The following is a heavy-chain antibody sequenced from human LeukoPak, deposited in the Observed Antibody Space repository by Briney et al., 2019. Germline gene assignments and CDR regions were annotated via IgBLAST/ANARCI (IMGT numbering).Heavy chain of an antibody. CDR1: GGSISSSSYY. J-gene: IGHJ4*02. Sequence: SETLSLTCTVSGGSISSSSYYWGWIRQPPGKGLEWIGGIYYSGSTYYNPSLKSRVTISVDTSKNQFSLKLSSVTAADTAVYYCARGAGGAMNHDYWGQGTLVTVSS. V-gene: IGHV4-39*07. CDR2: IYYSGST. D-gene: IGHD3-16*01. CDR3: ARGAGGAMNHDY.